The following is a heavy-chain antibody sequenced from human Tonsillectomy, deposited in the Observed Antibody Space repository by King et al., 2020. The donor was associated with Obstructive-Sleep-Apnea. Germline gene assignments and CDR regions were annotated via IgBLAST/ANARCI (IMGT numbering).Heavy chain of an antibody. V-gene: IGHV4-31*03. D-gene: IGHD3-16*02. J-gene: IGHJ4*02. CDR2: IYYTVTT. CDR1: GGSISSGGYY. CDR3: ARHHDYVWGSYRVFDY. Sequence: VQLQESGPGLVKPSQTLSLTCTVSGGSISSGGYYWSWIRQHPGKGLEWIGYIYYTVTTYYNPSLKSRVTTSVDTSKNQFSLKRSSVSAADTAGYYCARHHDYVWGSYRVFDYRGQGTLVPVPS.